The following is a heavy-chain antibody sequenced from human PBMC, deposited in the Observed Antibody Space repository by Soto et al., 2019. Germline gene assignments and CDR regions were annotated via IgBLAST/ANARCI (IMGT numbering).Heavy chain of an antibody. Sequence: GGALRLSWGGSGLTLSRDRMHGVRQAPGKGLEWVAVIWYDGSNKYYADSVKGRFTISRDNSKNTLYLQMNSLRAEDTAVYYCARDIVVVPAAMNQYYYYYGMDVWGQGTTVTVSS. CDR2: IWYDGSNK. V-gene: IGHV3-33*01. CDR1: GLTLSRDR. J-gene: IGHJ6*02. CDR3: ARDIVVVPAAMNQYYYYYGMDV. D-gene: IGHD2-2*01.